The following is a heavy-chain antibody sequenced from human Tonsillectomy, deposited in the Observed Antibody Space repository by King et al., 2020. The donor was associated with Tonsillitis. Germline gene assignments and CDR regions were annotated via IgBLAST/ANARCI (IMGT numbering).Heavy chain of an antibody. J-gene: IGHJ3*02. V-gene: IGHV1-2*02. CDR3: ARVRGYNWKLDAFDI. CDR2: INPNSGGT. CDR1: GYTFTGYY. D-gene: IGHD1-20*01. Sequence: VQLVESGAEVKKPGASVKVSCKASGYTFTGYYMHWVRQAPGQGLEWMGGINPNSGGTNYEQKFQGRVTMTRDTSISTAYMELSRLRSDDTAVYYCARVRGYNWKLDAFDIWGQGTMVTVSS.